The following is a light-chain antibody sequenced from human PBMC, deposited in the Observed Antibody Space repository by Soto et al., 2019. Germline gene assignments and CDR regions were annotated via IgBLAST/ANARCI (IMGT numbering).Light chain of an antibody. CDR1: SSDVGSYNL. CDR3: CARI. Sequence: QSALTQPASVSGSPGQSITISCTETSSDVGSYNLVSWYQQHPGKAPKLMIYEGSKRPSGVSNRFSGSKSGNTASLKISGHQAEDEDDSDCCARIFGTGPKVTGL. J-gene: IGLJ1*01. CDR2: EGS. V-gene: IGLV2-23*01.